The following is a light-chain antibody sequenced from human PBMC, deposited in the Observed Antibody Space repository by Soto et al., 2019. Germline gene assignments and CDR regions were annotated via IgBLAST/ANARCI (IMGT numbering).Light chain of an antibody. CDR3: QQRNSWPTSLT. J-gene: IGKJ4*01. Sequence: EIVLTQSPGTLSLSPGERATLSCRASQSVSSNYLAWYQQKHGQAPRLLIYDTSNRAPGIPARFSGSASGTDFTLTISSLEPEDFAVYYCQQRNSWPTSLTFGGGTKVDIK. CDR2: DTS. V-gene: IGKV3D-20*02. CDR1: QSVSSNY.